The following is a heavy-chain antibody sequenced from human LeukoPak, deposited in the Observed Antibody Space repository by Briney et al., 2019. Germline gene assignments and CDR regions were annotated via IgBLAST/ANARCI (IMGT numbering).Heavy chain of an antibody. J-gene: IGHJ4*02. D-gene: IGHD6-13*01. CDR2: SSGSGGST. V-gene: IGHV3-23*01. CDR3: AKDRGYSSSWASGDY. Sequence: GGSLRLSCAVSGFTFSSYAMSWVRQAPGKGLEWVSASSGSGGSTYYADSVKGRFTISRDNSKNTLYLQMNSLRAEDTAVYYCAKDRGYSSSWASGDYWGQGTLVTVSS. CDR1: GFTFSSYA.